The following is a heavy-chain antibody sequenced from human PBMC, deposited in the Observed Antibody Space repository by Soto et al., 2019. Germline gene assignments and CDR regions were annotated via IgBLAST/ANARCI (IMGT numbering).Heavy chain of an antibody. V-gene: IGHV3-11*01. J-gene: IGHJ4*02. Sequence: QVQLVESGGGLVKPEGSLRLSCAASGFTFSDYYMAWFRQAPGKGLEWVSYISNSDSPKYYADSVKGRFTISRDNAKNSLYLQMNSLAAEDTAIYYCARGGGGYDGDYWGQGTLVTVSS. CDR1: GFTFSDYY. D-gene: IGHD5-12*01. CDR3: ARGGGGYDGDY. CDR2: ISNSDSPK.